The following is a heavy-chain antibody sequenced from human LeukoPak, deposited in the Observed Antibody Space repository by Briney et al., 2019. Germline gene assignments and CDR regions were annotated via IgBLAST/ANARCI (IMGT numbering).Heavy chain of an antibody. Sequence: ASVKVSCKASGYTFTRYGISWVRQAPGQGLEWMGWISAYNGNTNYAQKLQGRVTMTTDTSTSTAYMELRSLRSDDTAVYYCARVGYYDFWSGPTKYYYYMDVWGKGTTVTVSS. V-gene: IGHV1-18*01. CDR1: GYTFTRYG. CDR3: ARVGYYDFWSGPTKYYYYMDV. CDR2: ISAYNGNT. J-gene: IGHJ6*03. D-gene: IGHD3-3*01.